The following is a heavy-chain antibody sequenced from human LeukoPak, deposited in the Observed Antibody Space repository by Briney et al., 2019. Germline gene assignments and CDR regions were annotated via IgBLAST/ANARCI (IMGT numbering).Heavy chain of an antibody. CDR3: AREARGSGRDFDY. CDR2: IGTRSNPI. D-gene: IGHD1-26*01. Sequence: GGSLRLSCAASGFSFSDFYMSWIRQAPGMGLEWISYIGTRSNPIYYADSVKGRFTISREDAKNSLYLQINSLRDEDTAAYFCAREARGSGRDFDYWGQGILVTVSS. V-gene: IGHV3-11*01. CDR1: GFSFSDFY. J-gene: IGHJ4*02.